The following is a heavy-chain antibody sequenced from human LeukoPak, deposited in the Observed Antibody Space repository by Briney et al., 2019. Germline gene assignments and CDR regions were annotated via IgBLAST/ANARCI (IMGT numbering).Heavy chain of an antibody. CDR2: IYYSGST. Sequence: SETLSLTCTVSGGSISSGSYYWGWIRQPPGTGLEWIGSIYYSGSTYYNPSLKSRVTISVDTSKNQFSLKLNSVTAADTAMYYCARLGYYYGMDVWGQGTTVTVSS. J-gene: IGHJ6*02. V-gene: IGHV4-39*01. CDR3: ARLGYYYGMDV. CDR1: GGSISSGSYY.